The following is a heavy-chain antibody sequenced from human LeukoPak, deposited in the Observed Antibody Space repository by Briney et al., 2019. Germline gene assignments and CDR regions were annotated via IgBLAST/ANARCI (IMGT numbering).Heavy chain of an antibody. Sequence: GGSLRLSCAASGFTVSSNYMSWVRQAPGKGLEWVSVISGSGGSTYYADSVKGRFTISRDNSKNTLYLQMNSLRAEDTAVYYCANVAYYYGSGSYRQDWGQGTLVTVSS. CDR1: GFTVSSNY. V-gene: IGHV3-23*01. J-gene: IGHJ4*02. D-gene: IGHD3-10*01. CDR2: ISGSGGST. CDR3: ANVAYYYGSGSYRQD.